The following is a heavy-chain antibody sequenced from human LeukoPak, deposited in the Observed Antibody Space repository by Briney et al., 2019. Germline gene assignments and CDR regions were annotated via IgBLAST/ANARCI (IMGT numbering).Heavy chain of an antibody. Sequence: ASVKVSCKASGYTFTGYHMHWVRQAPGQGLEWMGRINPNSGDTNYAQKFQGRVAMTRDTSISTAFMELTRLRSDDTAVYYCARDYDDDYSNFNWFDPWGQGTLVTVSS. CDR3: ARDYDDDYSNFNWFDP. V-gene: IGHV1-2*06. CDR1: GYTFTGYH. J-gene: IGHJ5*02. CDR2: INPNSGDT. D-gene: IGHD4-11*01.